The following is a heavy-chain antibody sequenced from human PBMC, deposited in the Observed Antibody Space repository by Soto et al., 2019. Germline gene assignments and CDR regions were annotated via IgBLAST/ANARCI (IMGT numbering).Heavy chain of an antibody. D-gene: IGHD1-26*01. Sequence: ETLSLTCNVSGASLSRYYWSWIRQPPGKGLEWIGRIYATGDTDYNPSLKSRISMSVDMSKKQFSLTLRSVTAADTAIYYCVRDGTKNLRDRFEPWGRGNLVTVSS. CDR3: VRDGTKNLRDRFEP. V-gene: IGHV4-4*07. CDR2: IYATGDT. CDR1: GASLSRYY. J-gene: IGHJ5*02.